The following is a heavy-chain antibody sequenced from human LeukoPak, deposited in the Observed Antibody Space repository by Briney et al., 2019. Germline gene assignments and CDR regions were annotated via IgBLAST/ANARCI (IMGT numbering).Heavy chain of an antibody. CDR3: ARGPRFAIRMIVVVTKGHFDY. J-gene: IGHJ4*02. CDR1: GFTFDRFT. CDR2: INRRGHT. V-gene: IGHV3-43*01. D-gene: IGHD3-22*01. Sequence: GGSLRLSCAASGFTFDRFTIHWVRQTPGKGLEWVSLINRRGHTFYADSVKGRFTISRDNFKNTVYLQMNSLRAEDTAVYYCARGPRFAIRMIVVVTKGHFDYWGQGTLVTVSS.